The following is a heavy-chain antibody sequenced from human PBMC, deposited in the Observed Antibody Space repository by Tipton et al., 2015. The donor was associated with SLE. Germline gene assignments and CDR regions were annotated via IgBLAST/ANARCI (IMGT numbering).Heavy chain of an antibody. V-gene: IGHV4-59*11. CDR2: IYFTGST. CDR3: ARGGGSPSY. CDR1: GGSISSHY. Sequence: LRLSCTVSGGSISSHYWSWIRQPPGKGLEWIGYIYFTGSTNYNPSLKSRVTISVDMSKSQFSLKLTSVTAADTAVYYCARGGGSPSYWGQGTLVTVSS. D-gene: IGHD2-15*01. J-gene: IGHJ4*02.